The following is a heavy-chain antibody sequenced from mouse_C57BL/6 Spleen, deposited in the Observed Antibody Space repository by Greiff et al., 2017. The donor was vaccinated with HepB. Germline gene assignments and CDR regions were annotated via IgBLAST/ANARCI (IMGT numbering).Heavy chain of an antibody. V-gene: IGHV1-64*01. CDR1: GYTFTSYW. D-gene: IGHD2-4*01. CDR3: ARWGYDYDCFDY. Sequence: QVQLQQSGAELVKPGASVKLSCKASGYTFTSYWMHWVKQRPGQGLEWIGMIHPNSGSTNYNEKFKSKATLTVDKSSSTAYMQLSSLTSEDSAVYYCARWGYDYDCFDYWGQGTTLTVSS. J-gene: IGHJ2*01. CDR2: IHPNSGST.